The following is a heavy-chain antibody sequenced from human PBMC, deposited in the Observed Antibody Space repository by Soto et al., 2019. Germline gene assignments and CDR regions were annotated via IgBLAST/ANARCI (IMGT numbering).Heavy chain of an antibody. CDR3: VRGRVMITFGVVIVIDY. CDR2: INPNTGYT. CDR1: GYTFTSYD. Sequence: QVQLVQSGAAMKKPGASVKVSCKASGYTFTSYDINWVRQATGQGLEWMGWINPNTGYTDYAQKFQDRVTMTGNTSITTAYMELSSLRSEDTAVHYCVRGRVMITFGVVIVIDYWGQGSPVTVSS. J-gene: IGHJ4*02. V-gene: IGHV1-8*01. D-gene: IGHD3-16*02.